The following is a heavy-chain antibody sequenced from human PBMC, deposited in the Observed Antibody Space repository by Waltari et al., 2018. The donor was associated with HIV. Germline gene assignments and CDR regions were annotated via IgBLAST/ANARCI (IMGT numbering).Heavy chain of an antibody. CDR1: GGSISSSSYY. J-gene: IGHJ6*02. V-gene: IGHV4-39*07. Sequence: QLQLQESGPGLVKPSETLSLTCTVSGGSISSSSYYWGWLRPPPGKGLEWIGSIYYSGSTYYNPSLKSRVTISVDTSKNQFSLKLSSVTAADTAVYYCARGGYSYGKGVYYYGMDVWGQGTTVTVSS. CDR3: ARGGYSYGKGVYYYGMDV. D-gene: IGHD5-18*01. CDR2: IYYSGST.